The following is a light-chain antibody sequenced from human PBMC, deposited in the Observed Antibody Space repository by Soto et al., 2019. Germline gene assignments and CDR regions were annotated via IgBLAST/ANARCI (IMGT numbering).Light chain of an antibody. CDR2: GAS. CDR1: QSVGRN. J-gene: IGKJ4*01. CDR3: QQYNHWPPLT. V-gene: IGKV3-15*01. Sequence: EIVMTQSPATLSVSPGERATLSCRASQSVGRNLAWYQQKPGQAPRLLIYGASTRATCIPARFSGSGSGTEFTLTISSLQSEDFAIYSCQQYNHWPPLTFGGGTKVEIK.